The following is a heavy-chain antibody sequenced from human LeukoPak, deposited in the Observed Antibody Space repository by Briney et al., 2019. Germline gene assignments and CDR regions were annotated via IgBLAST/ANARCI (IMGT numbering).Heavy chain of an antibody. Sequence: ASVKVSCKASGYTFTSYGISWVRQAPGQGLEWMGWISAYNGNTNYAQKFQGRVTITRNTSISTAYMELSSLRSEDTAVYYCARRSSPDISGYYYYMDVWGKGTTVTVSS. CDR1: GYTFTSYG. CDR3: ARRSSPDISGYYYYMDV. J-gene: IGHJ6*03. D-gene: IGHD1-26*01. V-gene: IGHV1-18*01. CDR2: ISAYNGNT.